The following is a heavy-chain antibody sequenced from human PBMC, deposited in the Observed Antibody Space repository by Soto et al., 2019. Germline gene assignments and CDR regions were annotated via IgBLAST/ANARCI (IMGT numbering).Heavy chain of an antibody. J-gene: IGHJ6*02. CDR1: GYTFGSHY. D-gene: IGHD2-2*01. CDR3: ARSDFPIASCFGRYFYTMDV. Sequence: QVQLVQSWAEGRKPGASVKVACKDSGYTFGSHYVHWVRQAPGQALEWIGILNPSPGSTSYAEKFQGRVTMTRDTSTSTVSMEMSSLRSEDTATYYCARSDFPIASCFGRYFYTMDVWGQGATVTV. CDR2: LNPSPGST. V-gene: IGHV1-46*01.